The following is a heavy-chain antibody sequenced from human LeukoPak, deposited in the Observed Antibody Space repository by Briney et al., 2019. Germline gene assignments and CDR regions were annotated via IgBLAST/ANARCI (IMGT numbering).Heavy chain of an antibody. D-gene: IGHD3-22*01. CDR3: ARDRGAGIITMMGY. V-gene: IGHV3-21*01. CDR1: GSTFSSYS. CDR2: ISSSSSYI. Sequence: PGGSLRLSCAASGSTFSSYSMNWVRQAPGKGLEWVSSISSSSSYIYYADSVKGRFTISRDNAKNSLYLQMNSLRAEDTAVYYCARDRGAGIITMMGYWGQGTLVTVSS. J-gene: IGHJ4*02.